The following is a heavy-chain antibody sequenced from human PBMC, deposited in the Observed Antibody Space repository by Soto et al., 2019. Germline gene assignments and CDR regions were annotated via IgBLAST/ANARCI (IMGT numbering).Heavy chain of an antibody. D-gene: IGHD3-3*01. CDR1: GGSISSGGYY. CDR3: AREYDFRSGYYQTDDAFDI. J-gene: IGHJ3*02. V-gene: IGHV4-31*03. Sequence: QVQLQESGPGLVKPSQTLSLTCTVSGGSISSGGYYWSWIRQHPGKGLEWIGYIYYSGSTYYNPSLKSRVTISVDTSKNQFSLKLSSVTAADTAVYYCAREYDFRSGYYQTDDAFDIWGQGTMVTVSS. CDR2: IYYSGST.